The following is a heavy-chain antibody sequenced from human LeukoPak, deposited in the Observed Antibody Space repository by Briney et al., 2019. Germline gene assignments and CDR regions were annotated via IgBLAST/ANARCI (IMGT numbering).Heavy chain of an antibody. D-gene: IGHD4-23*01. CDR3: ARRWSYYFDY. V-gene: IGHV1-8*03. Sequence: ASVKVSCKASGYTFTSYDINWVRQATGQGLEWMGWMNPNSANTGYEQKFQGRVTTTRNTSISTAYMELSSLRSEDTAVYYCARRWSYYFDYWGQGTLVTVSS. J-gene: IGHJ4*02. CDR1: GYTFTSYD. CDR2: MNPNSANT.